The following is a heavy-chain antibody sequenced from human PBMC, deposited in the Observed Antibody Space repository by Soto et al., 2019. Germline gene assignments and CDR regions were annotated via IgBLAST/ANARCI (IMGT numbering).Heavy chain of an antibody. V-gene: IGHV4-59*01. CDR3: AREQYNWKL. Sequence: QVQLQESGPGLVKPSETLSITCTVSGVSITPYYWTWIRHPPGKGLEWIGYVYHTGNTYYNPSLKSRVTISLDTSKNQVSLRLKSVTAADTAVYYCAREQYNWKLWGQGTLVTVSS. CDR1: GVSITPYY. CDR2: VYHTGNT. D-gene: IGHD1-20*01. J-gene: IGHJ4*02.